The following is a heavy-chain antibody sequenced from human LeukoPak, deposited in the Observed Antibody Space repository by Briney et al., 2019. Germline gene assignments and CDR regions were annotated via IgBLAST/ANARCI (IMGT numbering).Heavy chain of an antibody. D-gene: IGHD3-3*01. Sequence: GASVKVSCKASGYTFTSYYMHWVRQAPGQGLEWMGLINPSGGSTTYAQKFQGRVTMTRDTSTTTVYMELSRLRSDDTALYYCARDRTVFWNGFSFWGQGTLVTVSS. V-gene: IGHV1-46*01. CDR2: INPSGGST. J-gene: IGHJ4*02. CDR1: GYTFTSYY. CDR3: ARDRTVFWNGFSF.